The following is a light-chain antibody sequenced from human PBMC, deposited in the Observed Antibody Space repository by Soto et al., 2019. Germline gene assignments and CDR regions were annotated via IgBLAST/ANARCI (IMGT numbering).Light chain of an antibody. Sequence: DIQVTQSPSTLSASVGDRVTITCRASQSISSWLAWYQQKPGKAPKLLIYDASILESGVPSRFSGSGSGTEFTLTISCLQPDDFATYYCQQYNTYSPTFGQGTKVDIK. J-gene: IGKJ1*01. CDR3: QQYNTYSPT. CDR2: DAS. V-gene: IGKV1-5*01. CDR1: QSISSW.